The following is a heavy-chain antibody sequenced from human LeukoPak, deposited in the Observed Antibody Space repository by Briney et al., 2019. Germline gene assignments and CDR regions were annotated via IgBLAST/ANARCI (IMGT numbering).Heavy chain of an antibody. J-gene: IGHJ4*02. D-gene: IGHD3-22*01. CDR3: AKGLYYYDSSGFDY. CDR1: GFTFSSYA. Sequence: GGSLRLSCAASGFTFSSYAMSWVRQAPGKGLEWVSGIRGSGGSTYYADSVKSRFTISRDNSKNTLYLQMNSLRAEDTAVYYCAKGLYYYDSSGFDYWGQGTLVTVSS. V-gene: IGHV3-23*01. CDR2: IRGSGGST.